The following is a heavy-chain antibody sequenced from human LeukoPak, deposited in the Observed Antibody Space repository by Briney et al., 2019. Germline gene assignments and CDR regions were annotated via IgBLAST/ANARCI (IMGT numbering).Heavy chain of an antibody. D-gene: IGHD6-6*01. CDR2: MNPNSGNT. J-gene: IGHJ5*02. Sequence: GASVKVSCKASGYTFTSYDINWVRQATGQGLEWMGWMNPNSGNTGYAQKFQGRVTMTRNTSISTAYMELSSLRSEDTAVYYCATSSSSSGWFDPWGQGTLVTVSS. CDR1: GYTFTSYD. CDR3: ATSSSSSGWFDP. V-gene: IGHV1-8*01.